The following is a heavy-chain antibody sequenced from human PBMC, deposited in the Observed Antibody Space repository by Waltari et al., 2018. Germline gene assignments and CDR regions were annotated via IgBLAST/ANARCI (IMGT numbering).Heavy chain of an antibody. V-gene: IGHV3-73*02. J-gene: IGHJ4*02. Sequence: EVQLVESGGGLVQPGGSLKLYCAASGFTFSGSAMHWVRQASGKGLEWVGRIRSKANSYATAYAASVKGRFTISRDDSKNTAYLQMNSLKTEDTAVYYCTRRTHAHDYWGQGTLVTVSS. CDR3: TRRTHAHDY. CDR1: GFTFSGSA. CDR2: IRSKANSYAT.